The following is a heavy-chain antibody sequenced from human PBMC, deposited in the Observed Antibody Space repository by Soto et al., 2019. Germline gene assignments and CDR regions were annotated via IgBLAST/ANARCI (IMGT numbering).Heavy chain of an antibody. V-gene: IGHV3-23*01. CDR2: ISGSGGDT. D-gene: IGHD3-22*01. Sequence: PGGSLRLSCAVSGFTFSNYAMSWVRQAPGKGLEWVSAISGSGGDTNYADSVKGRFTISRDNSKNTLYLQMNSLRAEDTAVCYCAKDQNYYDNRPTDYWGQGTPVTVSS. CDR3: AKDQNYYDNRPTDY. CDR1: GFTFSNYA. J-gene: IGHJ4*02.